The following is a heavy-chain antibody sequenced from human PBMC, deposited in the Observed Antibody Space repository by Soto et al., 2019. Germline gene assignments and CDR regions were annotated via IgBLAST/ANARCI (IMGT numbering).Heavy chain of an antibody. CDR3: AKSLITIFGVVRPNYYYYGMDV. CDR2: ISSSSSTI. CDR1: GFTFSNYS. V-gene: IGHV3-48*01. D-gene: IGHD3-3*01. Sequence: PGGSLRLSCAGSGFTFSNYSMNWVRQAPGKGLEWVSYISSSSSTIYYADSVKGRFTISRDNAKNSLYLQMNSLRAEDTAVYYCAKSLITIFGVVRPNYYYYGMDVWGQGTTVTVSS. J-gene: IGHJ6*02.